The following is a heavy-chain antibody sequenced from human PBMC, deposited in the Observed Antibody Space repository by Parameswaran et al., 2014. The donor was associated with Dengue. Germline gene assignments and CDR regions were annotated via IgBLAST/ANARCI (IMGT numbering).Heavy chain of an antibody. CDR3: ARDLGVVVAATGY. J-gene: IGHJ4*02. Sequence: VRQAPGKGLEWVANIKQDGSEKYYVDSVKGRFTISRDNAKNSLYLQMNSLRAEDTAVYYCARDLGVVVAATGYWGQGTLVTVSS. V-gene: IGHV3-7*01. D-gene: IGHD2-15*01. CDR2: IKQDGSEK.